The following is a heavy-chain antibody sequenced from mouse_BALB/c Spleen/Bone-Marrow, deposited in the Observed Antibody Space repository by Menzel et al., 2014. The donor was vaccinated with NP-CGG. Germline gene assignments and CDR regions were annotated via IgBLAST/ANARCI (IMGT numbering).Heavy chain of an antibody. V-gene: IGHV5-9-3*01. D-gene: IGHD1-1*01. CDR1: GFTFSSCA. CDR3: ARSLYDYDAMDY. CDR2: ISSGGSYT. J-gene: IGHJ4*01. Sequence: EVQGVESGGGLVKPGGSLKLSCAASGFTFSSCAMSWVCQTPEKRLEWVATISSGGSYTYYADSGKGRLTISRDNAKNTLYLQMSSLRSEDTAMYYCARSLYDYDAMDYWGQGTSVTVSS.